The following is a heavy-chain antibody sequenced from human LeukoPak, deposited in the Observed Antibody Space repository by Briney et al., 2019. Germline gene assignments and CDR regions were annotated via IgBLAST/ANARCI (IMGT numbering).Heavy chain of an antibody. CDR2: IYYSGST. D-gene: IGHD5-18*01. CDR3: ARAGYSYGTGYYFDY. J-gene: IGHJ4*02. CDR1: GGSISSDY. Sequence: SETLSLTCTVSGGSISSDYWSWIRQPPGKGLEWIGYIYYSGSTNYNPSLKSRVTISVDTSKNQFSLKLSSVTAADAAVYYCARAGYSYGTGYYFDYWGQGALVTVSS. V-gene: IGHV4-59*01.